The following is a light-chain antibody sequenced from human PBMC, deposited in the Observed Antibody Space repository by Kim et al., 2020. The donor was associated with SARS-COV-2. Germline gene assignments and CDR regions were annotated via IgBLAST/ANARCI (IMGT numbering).Light chain of an antibody. J-gene: IGLJ2*01. Sequence: GTKVTISCSGSSSNSGPNYLSWSPQFPGTAPKLLIYDNNKRHSGIPDRCSGSKSGTSATLGITGLQTGDEADYYCGTWDSSLNGLVFGGGTQLTVL. V-gene: IGLV1-51*01. CDR2: DNN. CDR1: SSNSGPNY. CDR3: GTWDSSLNGLV.